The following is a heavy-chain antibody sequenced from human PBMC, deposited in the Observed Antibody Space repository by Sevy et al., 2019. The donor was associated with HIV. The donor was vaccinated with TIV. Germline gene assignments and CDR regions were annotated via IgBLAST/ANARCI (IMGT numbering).Heavy chain of an antibody. V-gene: IGHV3-73*01. J-gene: IGHJ6*02. CDR1: GFTFGGSA. CDR2: IRSKANNYGT. D-gene: IGHD2-21*02. CDR3: TRLGGTVVTPYYAMDV. Sequence: GGSLRLSCAASGFTFGGSAMHWVRQASGKGLEWVGRIRSKANNYGTAHAASVKGRFTISRDDSKNTRYLQMNSLKTEDTAVYYCTRLGGTVVTPYYAMDVWGQGTTVTVSS.